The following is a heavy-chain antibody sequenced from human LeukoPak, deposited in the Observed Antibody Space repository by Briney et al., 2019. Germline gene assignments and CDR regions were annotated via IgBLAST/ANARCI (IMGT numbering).Heavy chain of an antibody. CDR1: GYTFTIYG. Sequence: ASVKVSCKASGYTFTIYGISWVRQAPGQGLEWMGCISAYNGNTNYAQRLQGRVTMTTATSTSKAYMELRSLRSNDTDVYYCARYSSGWYMWFDHWGQGTLVTVSS. D-gene: IGHD6-19*01. V-gene: IGHV1-18*01. J-gene: IGHJ5*02. CDR2: ISAYNGNT. CDR3: ARYSSGWYMWFDH.